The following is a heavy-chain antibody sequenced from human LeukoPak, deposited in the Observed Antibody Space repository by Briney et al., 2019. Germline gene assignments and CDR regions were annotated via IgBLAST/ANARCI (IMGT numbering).Heavy chain of an antibody. Sequence: ASVKVSCKASGYTFTSYDINWVRQATGQGLEWMGWMNPNSGNTGYAQKFQGRVTMTRNTSISTAYMELSSLRSEDTAVYYCAREVDGGYCSGGSCYAFDIWGQGTMVTVSS. CDR3: AREVDGGYCSGGSCYAFDI. V-gene: IGHV1-8*01. CDR2: MNPNSGNT. D-gene: IGHD2-15*01. J-gene: IGHJ3*02. CDR1: GYTFTSYD.